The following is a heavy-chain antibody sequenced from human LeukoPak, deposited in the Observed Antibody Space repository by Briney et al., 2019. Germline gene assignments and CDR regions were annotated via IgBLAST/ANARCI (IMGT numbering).Heavy chain of an antibody. Sequence: PSETLSLTCAVSGGSFSAYYWGWIRQPPGKGLEWIGSIYYSGSTYYNPSLKSRVTISVDTSKNQFSLKLSSVTAADTAVYYCAREYEGFVTDPWGQGTLVTVSS. J-gene: IGHJ5*02. CDR1: GGSFSAYY. D-gene: IGHD3-3*01. CDR2: IYYSGST. V-gene: IGHV4-39*07. CDR3: AREYEGFVTDP.